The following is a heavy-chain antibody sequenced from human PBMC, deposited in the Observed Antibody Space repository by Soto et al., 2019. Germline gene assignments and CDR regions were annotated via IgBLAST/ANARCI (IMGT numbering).Heavy chain of an antibody. V-gene: IGHV4-4*02. Sequence: SEDLSLPWAGSGGSLTRRDWYYWVRQPQGKGLEWTGEVHHTGRSNYNPSLKSRVALTVDKSKNQVSLEMTPVTAADTAVYYCANSSVSYALGPWGQGRLVTV. J-gene: IGHJ5*02. CDR3: ANSSVSYALGP. CDR1: GGSLTRRDW. CDR2: VHHTGRS. D-gene: IGHD3-22*01.